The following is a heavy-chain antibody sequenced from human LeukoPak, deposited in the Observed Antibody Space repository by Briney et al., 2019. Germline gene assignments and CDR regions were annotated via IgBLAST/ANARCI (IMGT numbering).Heavy chain of an antibody. V-gene: IGHV4-4*09. CDR1: GGSISTYY. J-gene: IGHJ4*02. Sequence: SETLSLTCTVSGGSISTYYWSWIRQPPGNGLEWIGYIYSSGSTNYNPSLKSRVTMSVDTSKNQFSLRLSSVTAADTAVYYCANYGNNSMAYWGQGTLVTVSS. CDR3: ANYGNNSMAY. D-gene: IGHD4-23*01. CDR2: IYSSGST.